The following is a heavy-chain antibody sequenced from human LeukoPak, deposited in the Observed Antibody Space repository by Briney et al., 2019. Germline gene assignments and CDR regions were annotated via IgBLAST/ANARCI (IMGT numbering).Heavy chain of an antibody. CDR2: IKQDGSER. J-gene: IGHJ4*02. CDR3: ATMGLEPLPYYFHY. D-gene: IGHD1-1*01. CDR1: GFTFSRYW. V-gene: IGHV3-7*01. Sequence: GGSLRLSCAASGFTFSRYWMSWVRQAPGKGLEWVANIKQDGSERYHVDSVRGRFTISRDNAKNSLFLQMNSLRAEDTAVYYCATMGLEPLPYYFHYWGQGTLVTVSS.